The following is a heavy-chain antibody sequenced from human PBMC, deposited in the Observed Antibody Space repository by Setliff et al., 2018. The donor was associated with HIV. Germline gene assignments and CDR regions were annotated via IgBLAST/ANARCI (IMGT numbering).Heavy chain of an antibody. V-gene: IGHV4-4*02. D-gene: IGHD3-22*01. CDR1: GGSISSSNW. J-gene: IGHJ4*02. CDR2: IYHSGST. CDR3: GGNGYYSIDY. Sequence: KTSETLSLTCAVSGGSISSSNWWSWVRQSPGKGLEWIGEIYHSGSTHYNPSLQSRVTISVDKSKSQFSLKLNSVTAADTAVYYCGGNGYYSIDYWGQGTLVTVSS.